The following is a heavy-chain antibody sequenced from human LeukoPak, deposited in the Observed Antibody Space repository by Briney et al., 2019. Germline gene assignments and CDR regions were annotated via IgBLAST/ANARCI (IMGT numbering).Heavy chain of an antibody. V-gene: IGHV3-30-3*01. CDR1: GFTFDDYA. Sequence: GRSLRLSCAASGFTFDDYAMHWVRQAPGKGLEWVAVISYDGSNKYYADSVKGRFTISRDNSKNTLYLQMNSLRAEDTAVYYCARDEGQYDFWSGSINIRGQGTLVTVSS. CDR2: ISYDGSNK. J-gene: IGHJ4*02. CDR3: ARDEGQYDFWSGSINI. D-gene: IGHD3-3*01.